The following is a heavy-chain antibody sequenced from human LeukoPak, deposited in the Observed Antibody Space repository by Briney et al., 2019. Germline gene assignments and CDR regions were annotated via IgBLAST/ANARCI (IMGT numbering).Heavy chain of an antibody. D-gene: IGHD5-18*01. J-gene: IGHJ5*02. CDR2: FDPEDGET. CDR1: GYTFTSYG. CDR3: ASLGTAMVTNWFDP. Sequence: ASVKVSCKASGYTFTSYGISWVRQAPGKGLEWMGGFDPEDGETIYAQKFQGRVTMTEDTSTDTAYMELSSLRSEDTAVYYCASLGTAMVTNWFDPWGQGTLVTVSS. V-gene: IGHV1-24*01.